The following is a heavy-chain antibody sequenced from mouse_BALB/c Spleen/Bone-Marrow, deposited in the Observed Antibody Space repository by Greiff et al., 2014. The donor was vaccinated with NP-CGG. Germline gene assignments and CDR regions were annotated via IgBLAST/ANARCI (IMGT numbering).Heavy chain of an antibody. CDR2: IWRGGST. J-gene: IGHJ2*01. CDR3: AKRGNYGYFDY. Sequence: QVQLQQPGPSLAQPSQSLSITCTVSGFSLTSYGVHWVRQSPGKGLEWLGVIWRGGSTDYNAAFMSGLSITKDNSKSQVFFKMNSLQADDTAIYYCAKRGNYGYFDYWGQGTTLTVSS. CDR1: GFSLTSYG. D-gene: IGHD2-1*01. V-gene: IGHV2-5-1*01.